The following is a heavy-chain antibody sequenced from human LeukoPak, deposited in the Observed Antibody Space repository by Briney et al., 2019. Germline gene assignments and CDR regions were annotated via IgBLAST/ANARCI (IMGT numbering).Heavy chain of an antibody. CDR1: GFTFSSSA. J-gene: IGHJ4*02. D-gene: IGHD2-15*01. Sequence: GGSLRLSCAASGFTFSSSAMSWVRQAPGKGLEWVSAISNNGSYTYYADSVQGGFTICRDNSRSTLCLQMNSVRAEDTAVYYCAKQLGYCSDGSCYFRYWGQGTLVTVSS. CDR2: ISNNGSYT. CDR3: AKQLGYCSDGSCYFRY. V-gene: IGHV3-23*01.